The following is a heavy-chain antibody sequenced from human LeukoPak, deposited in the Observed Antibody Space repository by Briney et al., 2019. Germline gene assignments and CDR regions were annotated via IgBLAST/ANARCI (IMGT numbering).Heavy chain of an antibody. J-gene: IGHJ5*02. CDR2: ISGSSDYM. CDR3: VRIPNNAGFPNWFDP. D-gene: IGHD1-14*01. V-gene: IGHV3-21*01. CDR1: GFTFSTST. Sequence: GGSLRLSCAASGFTFSTSTMNWVRQAPGKGLEWVSSISGSSDYMYYADSVKGRFTISRDNAKNSLYLQMNSLRAEDTAVYYCVRIPNNAGFPNWFDPWGQGTLVTASS.